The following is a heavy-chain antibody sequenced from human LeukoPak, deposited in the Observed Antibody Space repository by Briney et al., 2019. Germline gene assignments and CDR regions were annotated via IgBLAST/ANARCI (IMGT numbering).Heavy chain of an antibody. CDR3: AKYDSSSWYPYFDY. J-gene: IGHJ4*02. V-gene: IGHV3-23*01. CDR1: GFTFSSYA. D-gene: IGHD6-13*01. Sequence: PGGSLRLSCAASGFTFSSYAMSWVRQAPGKGQEWVSAISGSGGSTYYADSVKGRFTISRDNSKNTLYLQMNSLRAEDTAVYYCAKYDSSSWYPYFDYWGQGTLVTVSS. CDR2: ISGSGGST.